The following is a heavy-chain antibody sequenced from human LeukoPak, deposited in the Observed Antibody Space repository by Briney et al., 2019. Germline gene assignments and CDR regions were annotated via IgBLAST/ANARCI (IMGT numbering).Heavy chain of an antibody. V-gene: IGHV5-51*01. Sequence: GESLKISCEGSGYTFSSYWIGWVRQMPGKGLEWMGIIYPGDSDTRYSPSLQGQVTISVDTSIGTAYLQWSSLKASDTAIYYCARQNDFRLDYWGQGTLVTVSS. D-gene: IGHD3-3*01. J-gene: IGHJ4*02. CDR2: IYPGDSDT. CDR1: GYTFSSYW. CDR3: ARQNDFRLDY.